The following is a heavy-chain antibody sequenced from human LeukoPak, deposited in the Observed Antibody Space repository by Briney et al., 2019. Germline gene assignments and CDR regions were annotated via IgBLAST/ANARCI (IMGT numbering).Heavy chain of an antibody. V-gene: IGHV3-74*01. J-gene: IGHJ4*02. D-gene: IGHD6-13*01. CDR1: GFTFSRYY. CDR3: TRVFVGDEYSSSGY. Sequence: GGSLRLSCAASGFTFSRYYMHWVRQAPGKGLAWVSRINSDGRSTTYADSVRGRFTVSRDNAKNTLYRQMNSLKVEDTAMYYCTRVFVGDEYSSSGYWGQGTLVTVSS. CDR2: INSDGRST.